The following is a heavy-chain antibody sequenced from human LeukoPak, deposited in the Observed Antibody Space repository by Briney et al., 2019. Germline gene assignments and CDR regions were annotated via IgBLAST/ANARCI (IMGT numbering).Heavy chain of an antibody. CDR1: GFTFCSYA. V-gene: IGHV3-23*01. CDR2: ISGSGGST. J-gene: IGHJ5*01. CDR3: AKDLHDYGNYVGWFDS. D-gene: IGHD4-11*01. Sequence: PGGSLRLSFAASGFTFCSYAMDWVRQAPGKGLEWVSAISGSGGSTYYADSVKGRFTISRDISKTTLFLQMNSLRAEDTAVYYCAKDLHDYGNYVGWFDSGGQGTLVTVSS.